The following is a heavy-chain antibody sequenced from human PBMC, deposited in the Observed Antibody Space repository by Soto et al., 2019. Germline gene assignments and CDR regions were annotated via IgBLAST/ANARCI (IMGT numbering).Heavy chain of an antibody. D-gene: IGHD6-13*01. Sequence: QVQLVESGGGVVQPGRSLRLSCAASGFTFSSYGMHWVRQAPGKGLEWVAVISYDGSNKYYADSVKGRFTISRDNSKNTLYLQMNSLRAEATAVYYCAKDFEEAAGNYWGQGTLVTVSS. V-gene: IGHV3-30*18. CDR1: GFTFSSYG. CDR2: ISYDGSNK. J-gene: IGHJ4*02. CDR3: AKDFEEAAGNY.